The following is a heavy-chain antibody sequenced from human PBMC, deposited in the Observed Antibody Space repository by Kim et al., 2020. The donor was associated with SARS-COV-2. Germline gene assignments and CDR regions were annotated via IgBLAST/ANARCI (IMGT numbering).Heavy chain of an antibody. V-gene: IGHV4-30-2*01. CDR2: IYHSGST. D-gene: IGHD3-22*01. CDR1: GASISSGGYS. Sequence: SETLSLTCTVSGASISSGGYSWTWIRQPPGKGLEWIGYIYHSGSTYYNPSLKSRVTISVDRSKNQFSLNLTSVTAADTALYYCARTKKGGYDSSGYYFGPNDVFDIWGQGTMVTVSS. J-gene: IGHJ3*02. CDR3: ARTKKGGYDSSGYYFGPNDVFDI.